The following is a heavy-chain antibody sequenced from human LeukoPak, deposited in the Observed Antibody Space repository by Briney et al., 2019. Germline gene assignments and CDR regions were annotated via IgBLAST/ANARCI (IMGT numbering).Heavy chain of an antibody. CDR3: ARWAYYYDTSGFGWFDP. D-gene: IGHD3-22*01. CDR2: INPNSGDT. J-gene: IGHJ5*02. V-gene: IGHV1-2*02. CDR1: GYTFIGYY. Sequence: ASVKVSCKASGYTFIGYYMHWVRQAPGQGLEWMGWINPNSGDTNYAQKFQGRVTMTRDTSINTDYMELSRLRSDDTAVYYCARWAYYYDTSGFGWFDPWGQGTLVTVSS.